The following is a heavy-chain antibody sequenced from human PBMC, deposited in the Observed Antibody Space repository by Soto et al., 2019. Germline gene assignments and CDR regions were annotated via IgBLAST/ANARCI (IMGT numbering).Heavy chain of an antibody. CDR2: TYYRSKWYN. V-gene: IGHV6-1*01. J-gene: IGHJ5*02. D-gene: IGHD3-22*01. Sequence: SQTLSLTCVISGDSVSSNSAAWNWIRQSPSRGLEWLGRTYYRSKWYNDYAVSVKSRITINPDTSKNQFSLQLNSVTPEDTAVYYCAREGDDSSGYYPRWFEPWGQGALVTVSS. CDR3: AREGDDSSGYYPRWFEP. CDR1: GDSVSSNSAA.